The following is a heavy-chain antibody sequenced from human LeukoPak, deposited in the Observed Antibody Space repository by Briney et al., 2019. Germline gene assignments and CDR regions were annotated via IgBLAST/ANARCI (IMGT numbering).Heavy chain of an antibody. CDR3: ATELRVPAWGAFDI. CDR1: GYTLTELS. J-gene: IGHJ3*02. D-gene: IGHD2-2*01. CDR2: FDPEDGET. V-gene: IGHV1-24*01. Sequence: ASVKVSCEVSGYTLTELSMHWVRQAPGKGLEWMGGFDPEDGETIYAQKFQGRVTMTEDTSTDTAYMELSSLRSEDTAVYYCATELRVPAWGAFDIWGQGTMVTVSS.